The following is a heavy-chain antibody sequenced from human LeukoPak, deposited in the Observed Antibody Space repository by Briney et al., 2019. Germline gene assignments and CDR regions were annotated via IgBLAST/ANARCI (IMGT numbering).Heavy chain of an antibody. D-gene: IGHD4-17*01. CDR2: ISVNGGST. CDR1: GFTFSSYA. J-gene: IGHJ5*02. V-gene: IGHV3-23*01. CDR3: AKALSGDYEHWFDP. Sequence: GGSLRLSCAASGFTFSSYAMSWVRQAPGKGLEWVSVISVNGGSTYYADSVKGRFTISRDNSKNTLYLQMNSLRAEDTAVYYCAKALSGDYEHWFDPWGQGTLVTVSS.